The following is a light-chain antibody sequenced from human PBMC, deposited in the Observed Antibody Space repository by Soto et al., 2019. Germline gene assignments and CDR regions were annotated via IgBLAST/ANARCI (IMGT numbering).Light chain of an antibody. CDR1: QGINSI. J-gene: IGKJ2*01. V-gene: IGKV1-27*01. CDR2: AAS. CDR3: QKYSSAPRT. Sequence: DIQMTQSPSSLSASVGDRVTITCRASQGINSILAWYQQKPGKVPTLLIYAASILQSGVPSRFSGSGSGTDFTLTISGLQPEDVATYYCQKYSSAPRTFGQGTKLEIK.